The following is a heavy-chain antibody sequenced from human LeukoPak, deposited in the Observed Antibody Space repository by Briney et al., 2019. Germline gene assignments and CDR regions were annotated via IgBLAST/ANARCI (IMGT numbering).Heavy chain of an antibody. J-gene: IGHJ3*02. CDR1: GYTFTSYG. V-gene: IGHV1-8*02. Sequence: ASVKVSCRASGYTFTSYGISWVRQATGQGLEWMGWMNPNSGNTGYAQKFQGRVTMTRNTSISTAYMELSSLRSEDTAVYYCASARGVTTSDAFDIWGQGTMVTVS. CDR2: MNPNSGNT. CDR3: ASARGVTTSDAFDI. D-gene: IGHD4-17*01.